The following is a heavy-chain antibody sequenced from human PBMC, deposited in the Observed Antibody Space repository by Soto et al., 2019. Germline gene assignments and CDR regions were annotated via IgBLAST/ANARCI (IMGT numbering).Heavy chain of an antibody. CDR1: GGSVSSGSYY. CDR2: IYYSGST. CDR3: ARSGRGTGTLRTVFDY. D-gene: IGHD1-1*01. V-gene: IGHV4-61*01. J-gene: IGHJ4*02. Sequence: QVQLQESGPGLVKPSETLSLTCTVSGGSVSSGSYYWSWIRQPPGKGLEWVGYIYYSGSTNYNPSLKSRVTISVDTSKNQFSLKLSSVTAADTAVYYCARSGRGTGTLRTVFDYWGQGTLVTVSS.